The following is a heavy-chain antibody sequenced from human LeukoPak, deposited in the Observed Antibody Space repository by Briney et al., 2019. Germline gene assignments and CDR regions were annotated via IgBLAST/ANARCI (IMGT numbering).Heavy chain of an antibody. D-gene: IGHD3-3*01. J-gene: IGHJ6*03. V-gene: IGHV4-34*01. CDR1: GGSFSGYY. Sequence: SETLSLTCAVYGGSFSGYYWSWIRQPPGKGLEWIGEINHSGSTNYNPSLKSRVTISVDTSKNQFSLKLGSVTAADTAVYYCARGGVASYYYYYMDVWGKGTTVTVSS. CDR3: ARGGVASYYYYYMDV. CDR2: INHSGST.